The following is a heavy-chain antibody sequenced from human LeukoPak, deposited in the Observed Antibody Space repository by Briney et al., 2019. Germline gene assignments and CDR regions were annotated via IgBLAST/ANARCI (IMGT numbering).Heavy chain of an antibody. J-gene: IGHJ4*02. Sequence: GGSLRLSCAASGFTVSSNYMSWVRQAPGKGLEWVSVIYSGGSTYYPDSVRGRFTISRDNSKNTLYLQMNSLRAEDTAVYSCARGYCTSSSCYNDYWGQGTLVTVSS. CDR2: IYSGGST. CDR3: ARGYCTSSSCYNDY. CDR1: GFTVSSNY. V-gene: IGHV3-53*05. D-gene: IGHD2-2*02.